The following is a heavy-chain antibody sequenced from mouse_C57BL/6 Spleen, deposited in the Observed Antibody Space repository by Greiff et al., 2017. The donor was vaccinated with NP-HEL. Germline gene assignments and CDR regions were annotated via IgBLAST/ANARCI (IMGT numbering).Heavy chain of an antibody. CDR1: GFTFSDYY. Sequence: EVQLVESEGGLVQPGSSMKLSCTASGFTFSDYYMAWVRQVPEKGLEWVANINYDGSSTYYLDSLKSRFIISRDNAKNILYLQMSSLQSEDTATYYCAREGYYAMDYWGQGTSVTVSS. J-gene: IGHJ4*01. CDR2: INYDGSST. CDR3: AREGYYAMDY. V-gene: IGHV5-16*01.